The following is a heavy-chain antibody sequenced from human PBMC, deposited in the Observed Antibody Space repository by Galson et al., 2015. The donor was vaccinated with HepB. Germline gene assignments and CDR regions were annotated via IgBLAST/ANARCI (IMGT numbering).Heavy chain of an antibody. CDR2: ISASGGNT. CDR3: ANRHGDYVSLLGDYFDY. V-gene: IGHV3-23*01. CDR1: GFTFNNYA. D-gene: IGHD4-17*01. J-gene: IGHJ4*02. Sequence: SLRLSCAASGFTFNNYAMNWVRQAPGKGLEWVSAISASGGNTYYADSVKGRFTISRDNSKNTLYLQMNSLRAEKTAVYYCANRHGDYVSLLGDYFDYWGQGTLVTVSS.